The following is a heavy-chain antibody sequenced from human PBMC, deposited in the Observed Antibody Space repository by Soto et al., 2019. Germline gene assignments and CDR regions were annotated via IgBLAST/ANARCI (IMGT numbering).Heavy chain of an antibody. CDR2: IYYSGST. J-gene: IGHJ1*01. V-gene: IGHV4-30-4*01. D-gene: IGHD3-9*01. CDR3: ATATTEISAPGTGDALPIFWYPPSSQH. CDR1: RGYISSGAYY. Sequence: SETLSLSCAGSRGYISSGAYYWPWPRKPPGKGLEWIGYIYYSGSTYYNPSLKSRVTISVDTSKNQFSLKLSSVTAADTAVFFSATATTEISAPGTGDALPIFWYPPSSQH.